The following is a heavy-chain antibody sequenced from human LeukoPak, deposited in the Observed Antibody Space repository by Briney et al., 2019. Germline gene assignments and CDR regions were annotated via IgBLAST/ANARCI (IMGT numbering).Heavy chain of an antibody. J-gene: IGHJ4*02. D-gene: IGHD3-10*01. CDR2: IKQDESQK. Sequence: GGSLRLSCAASGFSFSSFWMIWVRQAPGKGLEWVASIKQDESQKFYVDSVKGRFTVSRDNANNLLYLQLNSLRAEDTAVYYCAKSRGSGSNMARGVNFDYWGQGTLVTVSS. V-gene: IGHV3-7*01. CDR1: GFSFSSFW. CDR3: AKSRGSGSNMARGVNFDY.